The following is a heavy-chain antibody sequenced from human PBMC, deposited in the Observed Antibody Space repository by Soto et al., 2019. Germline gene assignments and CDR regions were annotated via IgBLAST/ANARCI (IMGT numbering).Heavy chain of an antibody. J-gene: IGHJ3*02. CDR2: VYYSGST. Sequence: PSETLSLTCTVSGGSISSSSYYWGWIRQPPGKGLEWIGYVYYSGSTNYNPSLKSRVTISVDTSKNQFSLRLSSVTAADTAVYYCARESYRPNYDSSGYWAPFDIWGQGTLVTVSS. CDR1: GGSISSSSYY. CDR3: ARESYRPNYDSSGYWAPFDI. D-gene: IGHD3-22*01. V-gene: IGHV4-61*01.